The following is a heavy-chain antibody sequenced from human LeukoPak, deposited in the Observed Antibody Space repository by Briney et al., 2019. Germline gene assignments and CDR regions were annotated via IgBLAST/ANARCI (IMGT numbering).Heavy chain of an antibody. Sequence: ASVKVSCKASGYTFTGYYMHWVRQAPGQGLEWMGWINPNSGGTNYAQKFQGRVTMTRDTSISTAYMELSRLRSDDTAVYYCARDRTISHYYMDVWGKGTTVTVSS. D-gene: IGHD3-3*01. CDR1: GYTFTGYY. CDR2: INPNSGGT. J-gene: IGHJ6*03. CDR3: ARDRTISHYYMDV. V-gene: IGHV1-2*02.